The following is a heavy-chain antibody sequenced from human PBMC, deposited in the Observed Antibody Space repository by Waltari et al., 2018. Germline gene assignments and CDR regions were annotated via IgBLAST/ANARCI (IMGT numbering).Heavy chain of an antibody. Sequence: QVQLQESGPGLVKPSETLSLTCAVSGYSISSGYSWVWIRQPPGRGLEWIGSPHHSGSTDYNPSLRSRVTISVDTSKNQFSLKLSSVTAADTAVHYCARAVRCSGGSCESHYMDVWGKGTTVTVSS. CDR2: PHHSGST. J-gene: IGHJ6*03. CDR1: GYSISSGYS. V-gene: IGHV4-38-2*01. D-gene: IGHD2-15*01. CDR3: ARAVRCSGGSCESHYMDV.